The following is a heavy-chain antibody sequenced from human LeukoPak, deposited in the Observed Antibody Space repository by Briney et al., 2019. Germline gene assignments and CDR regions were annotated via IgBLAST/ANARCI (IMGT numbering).Heavy chain of an antibody. Sequence: PGGSLRLSCAASAGFTFSSYGMHWVRQAPGKGLEWVAFIRYDGSNKYYADSVKGRFTISRDNSKNTLYLQMNSLRAEDTAVYYCAKDQLQRWYTFDYWGQGTLVTVSS. CDR2: IRYDGSNK. V-gene: IGHV3-30*02. D-gene: IGHD2-15*01. CDR3: AKDQLQRWYTFDY. J-gene: IGHJ4*02. CDR1: AGFTFSSYG.